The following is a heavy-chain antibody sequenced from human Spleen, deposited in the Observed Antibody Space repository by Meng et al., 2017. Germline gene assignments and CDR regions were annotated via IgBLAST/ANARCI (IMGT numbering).Heavy chain of an antibody. D-gene: IGHD6-19*01. V-gene: IGHV4-4*07. CDR1: GGSISRFY. CDR2: LYSSGST. Sequence: SETLSLTCTVSGGSISRFYWSWIRQPAGKGLEWIGRLYSSGSTNYNPSLKSRVTISVDTSKNPFSLKLSSVTAADTAVYYCTRVYSSGEGPKDNWGQGTQVTVSS. CDR3: TRVYSSGEGPKDN. J-gene: IGHJ4*01.